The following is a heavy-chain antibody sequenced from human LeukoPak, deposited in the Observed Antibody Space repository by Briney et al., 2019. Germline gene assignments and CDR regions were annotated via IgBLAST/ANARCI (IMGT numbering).Heavy chain of an antibody. CDR2: IYYSGST. CDR1: GGSISSYY. CDR3: ARESSSYNYDY. D-gene: IGHD6-6*01. V-gene: IGHV4-59*01. Sequence: SETLSLTCTVSGGSISSYYWSWIRQPPGKGLEWIGYIYYSGSTNYNPSLKSRVTISVDTSKNQFSLKLSSVTAADTAAYYCARESSSYNYDYWGQGTLVTVSS. J-gene: IGHJ4*02.